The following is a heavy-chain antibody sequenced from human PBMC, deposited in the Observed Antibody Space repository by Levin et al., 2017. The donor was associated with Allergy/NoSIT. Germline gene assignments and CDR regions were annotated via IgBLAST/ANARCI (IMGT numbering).Heavy chain of an antibody. CDR2: ISSSSSYI. V-gene: IGHV3-21*01. D-gene: IGHD5-18*01. Sequence: GESLKISCAASGFTFSSYSMNWVRQAPGKGLEWVSSISSSSSYIYYADSVKGRFTISRDNAKNSLYLQMNSLRAEDTAVYYCARAARHTAMDTGGFDYWGQGTLVTVSS. J-gene: IGHJ4*02. CDR1: GFTFSSYS. CDR3: ARAARHTAMDTGGFDY.